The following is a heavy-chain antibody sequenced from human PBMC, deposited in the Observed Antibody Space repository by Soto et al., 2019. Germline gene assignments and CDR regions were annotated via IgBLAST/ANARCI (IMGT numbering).Heavy chain of an antibody. CDR1: GYTFSRYE. CDR3: ARGIKYGAYSRWFDP. Sequence: QVQLLQSGAEVKKPGASVKVSCKASGYTFSRYEINWVRQATGQGLEYLGWMNPDSGKTAYVQKFQGRVTMTWDTSITTAYMELSSLRSDDTAVYFCARGIKYGAYSRWFDPWGQGTLVTVSS. D-gene: IGHD4-17*01. J-gene: IGHJ5*02. CDR2: MNPDSGKT. V-gene: IGHV1-8*01.